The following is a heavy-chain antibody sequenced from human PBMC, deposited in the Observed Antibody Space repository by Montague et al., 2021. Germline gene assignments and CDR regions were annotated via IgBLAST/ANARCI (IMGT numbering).Heavy chain of an antibody. Sequence: SETLSLTCAVPGDSINTPNWWTWVRQFPGKGLEWIREVYHTGSTNYKPSLKSRVTLSVAKSKNQFSLKMTSVTAADTAIYYCARRGGYSARQYSGWDVWGQGSTVTVSS. CDR2: VYHTGST. D-gene: IGHD2-15*01. CDR3: ARRGGYSARQYSGWDV. V-gene: IGHV4-4*02. CDR1: GDSINTPNW. J-gene: IGHJ6*02.